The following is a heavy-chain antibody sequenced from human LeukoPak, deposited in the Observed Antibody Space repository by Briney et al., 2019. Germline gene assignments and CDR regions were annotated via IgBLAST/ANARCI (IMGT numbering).Heavy chain of an antibody. D-gene: IGHD7-27*01. Sequence: GGSLRLSCVASGFAFSSYGMHWVRQAPGKGLEWAAVISYEGSTKYYADSVKGRFTISRDNSNNTLQLQMNSLRDGDTALYYCARDANWGSQGVDYWGQGTLVTVSS. V-gene: IGHV3-30*04. CDR1: GFAFSSYG. CDR2: ISYEGSTK. J-gene: IGHJ4*02. CDR3: ARDANWGSQGVDY.